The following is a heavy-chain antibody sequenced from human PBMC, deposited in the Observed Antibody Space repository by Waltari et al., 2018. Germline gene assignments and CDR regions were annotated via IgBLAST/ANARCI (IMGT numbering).Heavy chain of an antibody. J-gene: IGHJ4*02. V-gene: IGHV5-51*01. CDR1: GFTFNTNW. D-gene: IGHD6-25*01. CDR3: ARQSQRTYYFDS. CDR2: IDPDDSDT. Sequence: EVQLVQSGAEVKQPGESLKISCKGSGFTFNTNWIGWVRQMPGKGLEWMGIIDPDDSDTKYSPSFQGQVTISAAKSISTSYLHWSSLKASDTAVYYCARQSQRTYYFDSWGQGTLVTVSS.